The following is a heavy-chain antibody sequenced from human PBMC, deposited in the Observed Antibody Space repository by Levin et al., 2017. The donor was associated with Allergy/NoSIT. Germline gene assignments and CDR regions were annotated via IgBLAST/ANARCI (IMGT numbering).Heavy chain of an antibody. V-gene: IGHV3-23*01. Sequence: GESLKISCAASGFTFSKNAMSWVRQAPGKGLEWVSILSGSGDSTYYADSVKGRFTISRDSSKNTLYLQMNSLRAEDTAIYYCAKLGDPNEGTWIHVWSRPFDYWGQGTLVTVS. J-gene: IGHJ4*02. D-gene: IGHD5-18*01. CDR3: AKLGDPNEGTWIHVWSRPFDY. CDR2: LSGSGDST. CDR1: GFTFSKNA.